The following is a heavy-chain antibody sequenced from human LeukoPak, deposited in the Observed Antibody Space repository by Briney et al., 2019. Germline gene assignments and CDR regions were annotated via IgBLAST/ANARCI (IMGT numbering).Heavy chain of an antibody. D-gene: IGHD2-15*01. J-gene: IGHJ4*02. CDR2: IIPIFGTA. CDR1: GGTFSSYA. Sequence: ASVKVSCKASGGTFSSYAISWVRQAPGQGLEWMGRIIPIFGTANYAQKFQGRVTITTDESTSTAYMELSSLRSDDTAVYYCARSHCSGGRCYRDGDFDYWGQGTLVTVSS. V-gene: IGHV1-69*05. CDR3: ARSHCSGGRCYRDGDFDY.